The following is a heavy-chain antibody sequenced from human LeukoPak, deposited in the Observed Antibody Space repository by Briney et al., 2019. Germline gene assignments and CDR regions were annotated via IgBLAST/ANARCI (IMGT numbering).Heavy chain of an antibody. CDR3: ARNQSAIYDSSGYWSNWFDP. J-gene: IGHJ5*02. V-gene: IGHV1-8*01. CDR1: GYTFTSYE. D-gene: IGHD3-22*01. Sequence: ASVKVSCKASGYTFTSYEINWVRQATGQGLEWMGWMSPNSGNTGYAQKFQGRVTMTRDTSISTAYMELGSLTSEDTAVYYCARNQSAIYDSSGYWSNWFDPWGQGTLVTVSS. CDR2: MSPNSGNT.